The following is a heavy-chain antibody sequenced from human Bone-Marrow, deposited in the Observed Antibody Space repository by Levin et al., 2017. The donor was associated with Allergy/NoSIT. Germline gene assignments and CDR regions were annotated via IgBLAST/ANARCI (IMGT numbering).Heavy chain of an antibody. Sequence: PGESLKISCSASGFTFTNYTMHWVRQAPGKGLEWVSSITSSSRYIYYADSVKGRFAISRDNAKNSLYLQMNSLRAEDTAVYYCARDRALMVRGVPYLGVWGQGTTVTVSS. CDR1: GFTFTNYT. V-gene: IGHV3-21*01. D-gene: IGHD3-10*01. CDR2: ITSSSRYI. CDR3: ARDRALMVRGVPYLGV. J-gene: IGHJ6*02.